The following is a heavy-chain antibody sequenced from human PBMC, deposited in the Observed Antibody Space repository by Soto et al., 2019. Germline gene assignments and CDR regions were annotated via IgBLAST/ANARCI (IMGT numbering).Heavy chain of an antibody. V-gene: IGHV4-34*01. CDR3: ARGLIVWFGELSRRGGYYYYMDV. J-gene: IGHJ6*03. D-gene: IGHD3-10*01. Sequence: QVQLQQWGAGLLKPSETLSLTCAVYGGSFSGYQWTWIRQTPGKGLEWIGEINDNGNINYNPSLKTRVTLFIDPPKKQTSLKLSSVTAADTAVYYCARGLIVWFGELSRRGGYYYYMDVWGKGTTVTVSS. CDR2: INDNGNI. CDR1: GGSFSGYQ.